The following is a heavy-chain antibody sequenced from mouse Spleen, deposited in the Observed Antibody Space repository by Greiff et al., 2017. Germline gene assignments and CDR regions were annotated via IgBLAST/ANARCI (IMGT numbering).Heavy chain of an antibody. CDR2: IDPSDSYT. CDR1: GYTFTSYW. CDR3: ARGYFDV. J-gene: IGHJ1*01. V-gene: IGHV1-50*01. Sequence: QVQPQQSGAELVKPGASVKLSCKASGYTFTSYWMQWVKQRPGQGLEWIGEIDPSDSYTNYNQKFKGKATLTVDTSSSTAYMQLSSLTSEDSAVYYCARGYFDVWGAGTTVTVSS.